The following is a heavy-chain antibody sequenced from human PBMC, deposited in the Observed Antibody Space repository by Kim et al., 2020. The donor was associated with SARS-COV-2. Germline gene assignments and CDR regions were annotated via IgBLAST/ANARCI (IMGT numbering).Heavy chain of an antibody. CDR1: GFTFSSYA. CDR3: AKADTILPAAIPFDY. D-gene: IGHD2-2*02. J-gene: IGHJ4*02. Sequence: GGSLRLSCAASGFTFSSYAMSWVRQAPGKGLEWVSAISGSGGSTYYADSVKGRFTISRDNSKNTLYLQMNSLRAEDTAVYYCAKADTILPAAIPFDYWGQGTLVTVSS. V-gene: IGHV3-23*01. CDR2: ISGSGGST.